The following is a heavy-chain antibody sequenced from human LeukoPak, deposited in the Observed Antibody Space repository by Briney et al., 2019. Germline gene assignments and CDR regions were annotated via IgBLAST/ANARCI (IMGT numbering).Heavy chain of an antibody. V-gene: IGHV1-24*01. CDR2: FDPEDGET. CDR1: GYTLTELS. Sequence: ASVTVSCTVSGYTLTELSMHWVRQAPGKGLEWMGGFDPEDGETIYAQKFQGRVTMTEDTSTDTAYMELSSLRSEDTAVYYCATILRFLEWSSHWFDPWGQGTLVTVSS. CDR3: ATILRFLEWSSHWFDP. J-gene: IGHJ5*02. D-gene: IGHD3-3*01.